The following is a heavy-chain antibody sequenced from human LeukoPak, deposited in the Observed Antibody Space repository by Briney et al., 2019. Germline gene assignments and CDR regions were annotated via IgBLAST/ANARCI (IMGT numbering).Heavy chain of an antibody. V-gene: IGHV4-59*01. Sequence: SETLSLTCTVSGGSISSYYWSWVRQPPGKGLEWIGYIYYSGSTNYTPSLQSRVTISVDTSKNQFSLKLSSVTAADTAVYYCARDSGGMDVWGQGTTVTVSS. CDR2: IYYSGST. J-gene: IGHJ6*02. CDR1: GGSISSYY. D-gene: IGHD7-27*01. CDR3: ARDSGGMDV.